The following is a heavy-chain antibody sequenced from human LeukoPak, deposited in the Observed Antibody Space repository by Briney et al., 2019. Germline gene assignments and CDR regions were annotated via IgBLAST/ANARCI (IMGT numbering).Heavy chain of an antibody. J-gene: IGHJ4*02. CDR1: GGSMSPYH. CDR3: ARAVSGRLDY. D-gene: IGHD6-19*01. V-gene: IGHV4-59*08. Sequence: SETLSLTCTVSGGSMSPYHWGWIRQPPGKGLEWTGYIYYSGSTNYNPSLNSRVTISVDTSKNQFSLRLSSVTAADTAIYYCARAVSGRLDYWGQGTLVTVSS. CDR2: IYYSGST.